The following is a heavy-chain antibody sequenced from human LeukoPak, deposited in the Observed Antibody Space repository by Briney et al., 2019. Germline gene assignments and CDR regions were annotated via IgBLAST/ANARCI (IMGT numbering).Heavy chain of an antibody. J-gene: IGHJ4*02. CDR2: ISYDGSNK. Sequence: PGRSLRLSCAASGFTFSSYAMHWVRQAPGKGLEWVAVISYDGSNKYYADSVKGRFTISRDNAKNSLYLQMNSLRAEDTAVYYCARVPSLRYFDWLSLSIDYWGQGTLVTVSS. V-gene: IGHV3-30*07. CDR3: ARVPSLRYFDWLSLSIDY. D-gene: IGHD3-9*01. CDR1: GFTFSSYA.